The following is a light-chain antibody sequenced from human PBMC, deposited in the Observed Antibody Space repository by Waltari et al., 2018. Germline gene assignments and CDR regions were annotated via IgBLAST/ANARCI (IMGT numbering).Light chain of an antibody. CDR1: QSVLYISNNKNY. CDR3: QQYYNTPWT. V-gene: IGKV4-1*01. J-gene: IGKJ1*01. Sequence: DIVMTQSPDSLAVSLGERATINCKSSQSVLYISNNKNYLAWYQQKPGQPPKLLIYWASTRESGVPDRFSGSGSGTDFTLTISNLQAEDVAVYYCQQYYNTPWTFGQGTKVEIK. CDR2: WAS.